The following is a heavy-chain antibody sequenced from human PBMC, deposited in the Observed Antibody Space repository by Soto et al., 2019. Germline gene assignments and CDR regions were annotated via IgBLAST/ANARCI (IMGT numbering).Heavy chain of an antibody. J-gene: IGHJ4*02. CDR1: GFTFSNYN. CDR2: ISSSSSYI. D-gene: IGHD6-19*01. CDR3: ARGSAEAGTAAIDH. Sequence: EVQLVESGGGLVKPGGSLRLSCAASGFTFSNYNMNWVRQAPGKGLEWVSSISSSSSYIYYADSVKGRLTISRDNAKNSLYLQMNGLKAEDTAVYYCARGSAEAGTAAIDHWGQGTLVTVSS. V-gene: IGHV3-21*01.